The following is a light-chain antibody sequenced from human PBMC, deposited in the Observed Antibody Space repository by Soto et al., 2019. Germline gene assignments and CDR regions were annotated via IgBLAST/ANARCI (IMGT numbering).Light chain of an antibody. V-gene: IGLV7-46*01. Sequence: QAVVTQEPSLTVSPGGTVTLTCGSSTGAVTGGHYPYWFQQKPGQAPRTLIYDTTNKHSWTPARFSGSLLGGKAALTLSGAQPEDEADYYCLLSYTGAYYVFGTGTKVTVL. CDR3: LLSYTGAYYV. J-gene: IGLJ1*01. CDR2: DTT. CDR1: TGAVTGGHY.